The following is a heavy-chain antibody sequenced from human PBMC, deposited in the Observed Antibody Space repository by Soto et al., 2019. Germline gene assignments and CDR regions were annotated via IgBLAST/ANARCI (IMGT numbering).Heavy chain of an antibody. Sequence: QVQLQESGPGLVKPSETLSLICTVSGGSISSYYWSWIRQPPGKGLEWIGYIYYTGSTNYNPCLTSRVAIAVVTSKIQFSLMPTSVAAADTAVYYCAGLVPCSDGTCALHYWGHGTLVTVSS. CDR2: IYYTGST. J-gene: IGHJ4*01. CDR1: GGSISSYY. CDR3: AGLVPCSDGTCALHY. V-gene: IGHV4-59*12. D-gene: IGHD2-15*01.